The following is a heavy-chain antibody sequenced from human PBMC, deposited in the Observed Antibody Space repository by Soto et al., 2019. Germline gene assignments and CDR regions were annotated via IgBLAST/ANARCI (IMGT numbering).Heavy chain of an antibody. D-gene: IGHD2-15*01. CDR3: ARGAECRGYCLKKFTWLDP. J-gene: IGHJ5*02. CDR2: IIPIFDSP. V-gene: IGHV1-69*06. CDR1: GGSFIAYA. Sequence: SVKVSCKASGGSFIAYAFSWLLQSPLHVRDWMGGIIPIFDSPYYAQNFQGRVTIAADRSTSTVYMELSSLTPEDTAVYYCARGAECRGYCLKKFTWLDPWGQGTLVTVSS.